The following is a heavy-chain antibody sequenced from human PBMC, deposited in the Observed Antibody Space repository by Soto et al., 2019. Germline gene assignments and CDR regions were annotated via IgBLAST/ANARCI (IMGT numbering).Heavy chain of an antibody. CDR2: ISGSGGST. D-gene: IGHD2-2*01. V-gene: IGHV3-23*01. Sequence: GGSLRLSCAASGFTFSSYAMSWVRQAPGKGLEWVSAISGSGGSTYYADSVKGRFTISRDNSKNTLYLQMNSLRAEDTAVYYCAKRGDIVVVPAAYPNWFDPWGQGTLVTVSS. J-gene: IGHJ5*02. CDR1: GFTFSSYA. CDR3: AKRGDIVVVPAAYPNWFDP.